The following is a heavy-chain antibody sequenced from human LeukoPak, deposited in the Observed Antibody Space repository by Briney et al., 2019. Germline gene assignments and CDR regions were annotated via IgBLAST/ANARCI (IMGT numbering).Heavy chain of an antibody. CDR1: GYTFTGYY. Sequence: ASVKVSCKASGYTFTGYYMHWVRQAPGQGLEWMGGIIPIFGTANYAQKFQGRVTITADKSTSTAYMEQSSLRSEDTAVYYCSMVRGGGAFDIWGQGTMVTVSS. J-gene: IGHJ3*02. V-gene: IGHV1-69*06. CDR2: IIPIFGTA. CDR3: SMVRGGGAFDI. D-gene: IGHD3-10*01.